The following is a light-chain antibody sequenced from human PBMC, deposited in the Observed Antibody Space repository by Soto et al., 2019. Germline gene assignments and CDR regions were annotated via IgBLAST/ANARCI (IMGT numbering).Light chain of an antibody. V-gene: IGKV1-39*01. J-gene: IGKJ2*01. CDR2: AAS. Sequence: DIQMTQSPSSLSASVGDRVTITCRASQSINNHLNWYQQRPGKAPELLIYAASSLQVGVPSRFSGSESGTDFTLTISSLQPEDFATYFCQQSYSVPPAFGQGTKLEIK. CDR1: QSINNH. CDR3: QQSYSVPPA.